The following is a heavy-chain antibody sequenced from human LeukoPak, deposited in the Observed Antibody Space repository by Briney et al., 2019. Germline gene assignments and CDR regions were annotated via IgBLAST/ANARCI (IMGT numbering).Heavy chain of an antibody. CDR2: IYYSGST. Sequence: SETLSLTCTVSGGSMSSYYWGWIRQPPGKGLEWIGSIYYSGSTYYNPSLKSRVTISVDTSKNQFSLKLSSVTAADTAVYYCARLSITMIVAFDYWGQGTLVTVSS. D-gene: IGHD3-22*01. CDR1: GGSMSSYY. CDR3: ARLSITMIVAFDY. V-gene: IGHV4-39*01. J-gene: IGHJ4*02.